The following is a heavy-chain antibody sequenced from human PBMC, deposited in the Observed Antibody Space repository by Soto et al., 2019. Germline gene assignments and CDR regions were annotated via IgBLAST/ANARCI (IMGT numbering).Heavy chain of an antibody. CDR2: IYYSGST. Sequence: LSLTCNVSGESVSIGYYYWSWIRQPPGKGLEWVGYIYYSGSTYYNPTRKSRVTISVDTSKNPFSLKLGSVTAADTDVYYCVRALHGERNPFDYWGQGTLVTVSS. V-gene: IGHV4-30-4*01. CDR3: VRALHGERNPFDY. D-gene: IGHD2-21*01. CDR1: GESVSIGYYY. J-gene: IGHJ4*02.